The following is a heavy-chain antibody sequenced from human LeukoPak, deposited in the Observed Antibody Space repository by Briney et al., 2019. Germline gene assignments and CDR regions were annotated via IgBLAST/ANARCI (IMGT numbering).Heavy chain of an antibody. CDR1: GFTVSSNY. Sequence: GGSLRLSCAASGFTVSSNYMSWVRQAPGKGLEWVSVIYSGGSTYYADSVKGRFTISRDNSKNTLYLQMNSLRAEDTAVYYCARDGYSSSGPDYWGQGTLVTVSS. CDR3: ARDGYSSSGPDY. CDR2: IYSGGST. D-gene: IGHD6-13*01. J-gene: IGHJ4*02. V-gene: IGHV3-53*01.